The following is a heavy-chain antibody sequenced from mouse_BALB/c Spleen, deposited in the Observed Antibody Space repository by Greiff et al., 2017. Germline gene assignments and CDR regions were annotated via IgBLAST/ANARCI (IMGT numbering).Heavy chain of an antibody. J-gene: IGHJ4*01. Sequence: QVQLQQSGPELVKPGASVKISCKASGYAFSSSWMNWVKQRPGQGLEWIGRIYPGDGDTNYNEKFKGKATLTSDKSSSTAYMELSSLTSEDSAVYYCARGDYGNSYAMDYWGQGTSVTVSS. CDR1: GYAFSSSW. D-gene: IGHD2-1*01. V-gene: IGHV1-82*01. CDR2: IYPGDGDT. CDR3: ARGDYGNSYAMDY.